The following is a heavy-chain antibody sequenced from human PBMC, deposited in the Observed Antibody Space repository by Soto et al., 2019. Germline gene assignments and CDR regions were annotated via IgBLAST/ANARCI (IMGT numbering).Heavy chain of an antibody. CDR1: GFSFNSDG. J-gene: IGHJ5*02. CDR2: ISYDGSSI. CDR3: AVDSHGPVDGSGCSLDP. D-gene: IGHD1-26*01. Sequence: GGSLRLSCAASGFSFNSDGMHWVRQAPGKGLEWVAFISYDGSSIYYAYSVKGRFTISRDTSKNLPYLQMSSMSAEATAVYYCAVDSHGPVDGSGCSLDPWGPGTLVTVSS. V-gene: IGHV3-30*03.